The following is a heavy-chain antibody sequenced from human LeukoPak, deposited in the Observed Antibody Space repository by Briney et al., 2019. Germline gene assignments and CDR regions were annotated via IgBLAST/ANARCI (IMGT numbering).Heavy chain of an antibody. Sequence: GGSLRLSCAASGFTFSSYSMNWVRQAPGKGLEWVSSISSSSSYIYYADSVKGRFTISRDNAKNSLYLQMNSLRAEDTAVYYCARDPGYCSSTSCYEGAFDIWGQGTMVTVS. D-gene: IGHD2-2*01. V-gene: IGHV3-21*01. CDR3: ARDPGYCSSTSCYEGAFDI. CDR2: ISSSSSYI. CDR1: GFTFSSYS. J-gene: IGHJ3*02.